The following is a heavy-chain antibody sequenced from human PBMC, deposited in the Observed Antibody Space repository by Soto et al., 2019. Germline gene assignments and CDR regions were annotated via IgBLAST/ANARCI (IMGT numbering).Heavy chain of an antibody. CDR1: GFTXSXXA. Sequence: GGSLRLSCAASGFTXSXXAMXWXRQAPGKGLXWXXXXSGNGGRTEYAGYVKGRFTISRDNSKNTLYLQMNSLRAEDTAVYYCAKALHKYQLLFAAWFDPWGQGTLVTVSS. V-gene: IGHV3-23*01. CDR2: XSGNGGRT. J-gene: IGHJ5*02. D-gene: IGHD2-2*01. CDR3: AKALHKYQLLFAAWFDP.